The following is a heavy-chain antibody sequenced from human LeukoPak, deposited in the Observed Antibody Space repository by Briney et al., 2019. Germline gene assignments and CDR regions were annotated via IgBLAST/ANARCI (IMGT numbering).Heavy chain of an antibody. CDR2: INPSGGST. V-gene: IGHV1-46*01. CDR3: ATIGIVGATRNWFDP. Sequence: GASVKVSCKASGYTFTSYYMHWVRQAPGQGLEWMGIINPSGGSTSYAQKFQGRVTMTRDMSTSTAYMELSSLRSEDTAVYYCATIGIVGATRNWFDPWGQGTLVTVSS. CDR1: GYTFTSYY. D-gene: IGHD1-26*01. J-gene: IGHJ5*02.